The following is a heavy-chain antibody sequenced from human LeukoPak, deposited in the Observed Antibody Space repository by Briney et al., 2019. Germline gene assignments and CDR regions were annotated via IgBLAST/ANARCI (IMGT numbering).Heavy chain of an antibody. D-gene: IGHD2-15*01. CDR1: GGSFSGYY. J-gene: IGHJ6*02. CDR2: INHSGST. Sequence: PSETLSLTCAVYGGSFSGYYWSWIRQPPGKGLEWIGEINHSGSTNYNPSLKSRVTISVDTSKNQFSLKLSSVTAADTAVYYCAPLGYCSGGSCPSHYGMDVWGQGTTVTASS. V-gene: IGHV4-34*01. CDR3: APLGYCSGGSCPSHYGMDV.